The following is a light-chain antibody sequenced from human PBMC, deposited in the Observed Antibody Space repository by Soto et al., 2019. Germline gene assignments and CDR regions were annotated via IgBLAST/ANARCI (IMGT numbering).Light chain of an antibody. V-gene: IGKV3D-15*01. CDR1: QSVSDN. CDR3: KQYNDWPLT. J-gene: IGKJ4*01. Sequence: EIVLTQSPATLSVSPGERVTLSCRASQSVSDNLAWYQQKPGQAPRLLIYGASIRATDIPARCSGSGSGTEFSLTISSLQSEDFAVYYCKQYNDWPLTFGGGTKVEIK. CDR2: GAS.